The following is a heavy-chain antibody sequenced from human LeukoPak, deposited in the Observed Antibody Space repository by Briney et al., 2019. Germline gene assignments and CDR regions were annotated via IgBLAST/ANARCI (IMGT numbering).Heavy chain of an antibody. Sequence: GGSLRLSCVVSGFTFSESWMSWVRQAPGKGLEWVAVISYDGSNKYYADSVKGRFTISRDNSKNTLYLQMNSLRAEDTAVYYCAKAQADRITIFGVVIIPVYYYYGMDVWGQGTTVTVSS. V-gene: IGHV3-30*18. CDR1: GFTFSESW. CDR2: ISYDGSNK. CDR3: AKAQADRITIFGVVIIPVYYYYGMDV. D-gene: IGHD3-3*01. J-gene: IGHJ6*02.